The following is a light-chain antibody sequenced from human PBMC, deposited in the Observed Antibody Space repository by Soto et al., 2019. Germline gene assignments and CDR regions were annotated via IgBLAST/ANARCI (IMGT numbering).Light chain of an antibody. CDR1: QSISRW. V-gene: IGKV1-5*01. J-gene: IGKJ4*01. Sequence: DIQMTQSPSTLSASVGDRVTITCRASQSISRWLAWSQQKPGKAPKLLIYDASNLQSGVSSRFSGSGSGTEFTLTITSLQPDDFATYYCQQYSSLLTFGGGTKVEI. CDR2: DAS. CDR3: QQYSSLLT.